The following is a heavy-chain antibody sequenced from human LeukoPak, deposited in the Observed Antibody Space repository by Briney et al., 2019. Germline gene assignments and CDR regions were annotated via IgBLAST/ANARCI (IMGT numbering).Heavy chain of an antibody. V-gene: IGHV4-61*02. J-gene: IGHJ3*02. D-gene: IGHD6-13*01. CDR1: GNSISSGDNY. CDR2: IYTSGST. Sequence: PSETLSLTCTVSGNSISSGDNYWSWIRQPAGKGLEWIGRIYTSGSTNYNPSLKSRVTISGDTSKNQFSLKLSSVTAADTAVYYCARKRIEATAAGILSHAFDIWGQGTMVTVSS. CDR3: ARKRIEATAAGILSHAFDI.